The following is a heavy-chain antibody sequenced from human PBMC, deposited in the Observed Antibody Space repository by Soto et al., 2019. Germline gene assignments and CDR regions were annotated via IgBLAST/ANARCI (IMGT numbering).Heavy chain of an antibody. J-gene: IGHJ6*02. D-gene: IGHD1-26*01. CDR1: GFTFDDYA. V-gene: IGHV3-9*01. Sequence: EVQLVESGGGLVQPGRSLRLSCAASGFTFDDYAMHWVRQAPGKGLEWVSGISWNSGSIGYADSVKGRFTISRDNAKNSLYLQMNSLRAEDTALYDCAKAAYSGSYSYYGMDVWGQGTTVTVSS. CDR2: ISWNSGSI. CDR3: AKAAYSGSYSYYGMDV.